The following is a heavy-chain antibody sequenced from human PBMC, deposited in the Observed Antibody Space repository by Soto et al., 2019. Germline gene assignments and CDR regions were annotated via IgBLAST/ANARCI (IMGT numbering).Heavy chain of an antibody. J-gene: IGHJ6*03. Sequence: ASVKVSCKASGYTFTSYDINWVRQATGQGLEWMGWMNPNSGNTGYAQKFQGRITMTRNTSISTAYMELSSLRSEDTAVYYCARQGFDYYYMDVWGKGTTVTVSS. CDR2: MNPNSGNT. D-gene: IGHD3-3*01. CDR3: ARQGFDYYYMDV. CDR1: GYTFTSYD. V-gene: IGHV1-8*01.